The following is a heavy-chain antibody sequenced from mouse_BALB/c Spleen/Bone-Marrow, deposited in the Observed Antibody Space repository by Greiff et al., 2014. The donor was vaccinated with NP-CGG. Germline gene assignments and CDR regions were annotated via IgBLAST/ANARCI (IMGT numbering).Heavy chain of an antibody. J-gene: IGHJ3*01. CDR1: FYSFTTYF. CDR3: AREKVYYGISWFAY. V-gene: IGHV1-52*01. Sequence: SSFNLSFKSSFYSFTTYFINFFNHIPLQFLYFIFIIHPSDSETRLNQKFKDKATLTVDKSSSTAYMQLXXXTSEDSAVYYCAREKVYYGISWFAYWGQGTLVTVSA. CDR2: IHPSDSET. D-gene: IGHD2-1*01.